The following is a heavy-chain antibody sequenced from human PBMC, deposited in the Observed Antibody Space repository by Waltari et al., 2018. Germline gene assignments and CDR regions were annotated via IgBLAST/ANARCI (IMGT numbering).Heavy chain of an antibody. V-gene: IGHV3-48*03. CDR2: ISSSGSTM. D-gene: IGHD3-22*01. Sequence: EVQLVESGGGLVQPGGSLRLSCAASGFTFSSYEMNWVRQAPGKGLEWVSYISSSGSTMYYADSVKGRFTISRDNANNSLYLQMNSLRAEDTAVYYCARALYYYDSSGYEGAFDIWGQGTMVTVSS. CDR3: ARALYYYDSSGYEGAFDI. J-gene: IGHJ3*02. CDR1: GFTFSSYE.